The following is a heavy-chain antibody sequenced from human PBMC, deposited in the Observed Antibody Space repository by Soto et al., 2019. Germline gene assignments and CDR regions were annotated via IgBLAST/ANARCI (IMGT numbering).Heavy chain of an antibody. V-gene: IGHV3-21*01. J-gene: IGHJ6*02. CDR2: ISGNTNYI. CDR1: GFTFNDYT. CDR3: GKEKNIWTVYSRSGMDA. D-gene: IGHD3-9*01. Sequence: EVQLVESGGGLVKPGGSLRLSCVASGFTFNDYTMNWVRQAPGMGLEWVSSISGNTNYIYYTDSLKGRFTISRDNAKNSIILQMTTWRAEDTAVYYWGKEKNIWTVYSRSGMDAWGQGTTVTVSS.